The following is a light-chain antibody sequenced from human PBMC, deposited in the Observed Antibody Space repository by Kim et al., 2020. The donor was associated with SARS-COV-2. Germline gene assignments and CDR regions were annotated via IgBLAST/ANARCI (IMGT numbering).Light chain of an antibody. CDR1: SSDVGVYNY. V-gene: IGLV2-8*01. Sequence: SALTQPPSASGSPGQSVTISCTGTSSDVGVYNYVSWYQQHPGKGPKLLIYEVSKRPSGVPDRFSGSKSGNTASLTVSGLQADDEADYFCSSYAGSNNLLFGGGTQLTVL. J-gene: IGLJ2*01. CDR3: SSYAGSNNLL. CDR2: EVS.